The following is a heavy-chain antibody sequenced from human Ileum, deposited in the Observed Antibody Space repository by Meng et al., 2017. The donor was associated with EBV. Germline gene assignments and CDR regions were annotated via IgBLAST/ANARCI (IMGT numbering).Heavy chain of an antibody. J-gene: IGHJ4*02. CDR3: ASGRDYAWHS. CDR2: IYHSGST. D-gene: IGHD4-17*01. V-gene: IGHV4-4*02. CDR1: GDSISSNNW. Sequence: QGQRQELAPGLVKPSGTLSLTCAVSGDSISSNNWWSWVRQPPGKGLEWIGEIYHSGSTNYNPSFKSRVTMSVDKSKNQISLNLSSVTAADTAVYYCASGRDYAWHSWGRGTLVTVSS.